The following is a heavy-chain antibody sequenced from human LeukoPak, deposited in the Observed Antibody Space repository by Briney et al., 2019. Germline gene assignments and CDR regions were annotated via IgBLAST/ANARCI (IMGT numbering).Heavy chain of an antibody. CDR2: INPNSGGT. CDR1: GYTFTGYY. V-gene: IGHV1-2*02. J-gene: IGHJ4*02. D-gene: IGHD4-17*01. CDR3: ARADYGDLPFDY. Sequence: ASVKVSCKASGYTFTGYYMHWVRQAPGQGLEWMGWINPNSGGTNYAQKFQGRVTITADKSTSTAYMELSSLRPEDTAVYYCARADYGDLPFDYWGQGTLVTVSS.